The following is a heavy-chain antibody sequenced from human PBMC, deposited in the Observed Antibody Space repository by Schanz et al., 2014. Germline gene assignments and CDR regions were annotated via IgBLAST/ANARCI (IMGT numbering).Heavy chain of an antibody. V-gene: IGHV3-9*01. CDR1: GFTFDNYA. D-gene: IGHD3-16*01. J-gene: IGHJ6*02. CDR3: AKDRQNRVNRVGYYYGMDV. CDR2: ISWNSGSV. Sequence: EVQLVESGGGLVQPGRSLRLSCAASGFTFDNYAMHWVRQAPGKGLEWVSSISWNSGSVAYAVSVKGRFTISRDDAKNSLYLQMNSLRAEDTALYYCAKDRQNRVNRVGYYYGMDVWGQGTTVTVSS.